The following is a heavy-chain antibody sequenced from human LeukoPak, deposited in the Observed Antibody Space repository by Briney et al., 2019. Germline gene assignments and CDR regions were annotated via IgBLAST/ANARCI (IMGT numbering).Heavy chain of an antibody. CDR1: GFTFSSYE. J-gene: IGHJ6*04. D-gene: IGHD3-10*02. CDR3: AELGITMIGGV. CDR2: ISSSGSTI. V-gene: IGHV3-48*03. Sequence: GGSPRLSCAASGFTFSSYEMNWVRQAPGKGLEGVSYISSSGSTIYYADSVKGRFTISRDNAKNSLYLQMNSLRAEDTAVYYCAELGITMIGGVWGKGTTVTISS.